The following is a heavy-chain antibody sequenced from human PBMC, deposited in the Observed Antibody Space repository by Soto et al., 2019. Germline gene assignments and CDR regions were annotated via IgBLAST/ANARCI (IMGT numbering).Heavy chain of an antibody. J-gene: IGHJ4*02. CDR3: ARTTAVPNTLRSRYFFDY. D-gene: IGHD4-17*01. CDR2: VYYSGTT. CDR1: GGSVSDKTYY. V-gene: IGHV4-61*01. Sequence: WETLSLTCSVSGGSVSDKTYYWSWIRQPPGERLEWIGYVYYSGTTNYNPSLKSRVTISVDLSKNRFSLRLSSVTTADTALYYCARTTAVPNTLRSRYFFDYWGQGTLVTVSS.